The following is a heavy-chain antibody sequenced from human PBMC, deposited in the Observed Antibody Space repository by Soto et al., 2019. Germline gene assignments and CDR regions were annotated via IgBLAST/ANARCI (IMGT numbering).Heavy chain of an antibody. Sequence: GGSLRLSCAASGFTFSNAWINWVRQTPGKGLEWVGRVKSKTDGGTTDFAAPVKGRFAISRDDSKNMVYLEMNSLKTEDTAIYYCTTDSYITSIIVRFDYWGHGTLVTISS. CDR2: VKSKTDGGTT. J-gene: IGHJ4*01. V-gene: IGHV3-15*07. CDR1: GFTFSNAW. CDR3: TTDSYITSIIVRFDY. D-gene: IGHD3-22*01.